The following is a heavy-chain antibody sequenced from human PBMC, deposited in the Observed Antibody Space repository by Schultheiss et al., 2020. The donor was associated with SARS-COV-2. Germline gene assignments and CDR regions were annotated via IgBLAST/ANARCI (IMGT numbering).Heavy chain of an antibody. CDR3: ARGRTQQLVLIFDY. V-gene: IGHV4-59*12. D-gene: IGHD6-13*01. J-gene: IGHJ4*02. Sequence: SETLSLTCTVSGGSISTSYWAWIRQPPGKGLEWIGYIYGRGTTNYNPSLKSRLTISVDTSKNQFSLKLTSVTAADTAVYYCARGRTQQLVLIFDYWGQGTLVTVSS. CDR2: IYGRGTT. CDR1: GGSISTSY.